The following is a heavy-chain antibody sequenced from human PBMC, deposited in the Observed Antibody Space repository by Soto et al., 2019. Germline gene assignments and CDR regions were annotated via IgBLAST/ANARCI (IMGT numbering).Heavy chain of an antibody. Sequence: QVQLVQSGAEVKKPGSSVRVSCQASGGTFTTYAFNWVRHAPGQGPEWMGGIIPMYNKPNYAANCLGRVTISAHPSTSTDYMELTTLRSEDTAVYFCARGYSGGYYYDMDVWGQGTTVTVSS. D-gene: IGHD4-4*01. V-gene: IGHV1-69*01. CDR3: ARGYSGGYYYDMDV. CDR2: IIPMYNKP. CDR1: GGTFTTYA. J-gene: IGHJ6*02.